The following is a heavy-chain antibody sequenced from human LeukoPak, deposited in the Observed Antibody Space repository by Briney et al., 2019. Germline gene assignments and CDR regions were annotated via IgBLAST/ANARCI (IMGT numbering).Heavy chain of an antibody. J-gene: IGHJ4*02. CDR1: GFTFSNYA. CDR3: ATSRSLDY. CDR2: ISGSGSIT. V-gene: IGHV3-23*01. Sequence: GGSLRLSCAASGFTFSNYAMSWVRQAPGKGLEWVSGISGSGSITYYGDSVKGRFTISRDNSKNMLYLQMNSLRAEDTAVYYCATSRSLDYWGQGTLVTVSS.